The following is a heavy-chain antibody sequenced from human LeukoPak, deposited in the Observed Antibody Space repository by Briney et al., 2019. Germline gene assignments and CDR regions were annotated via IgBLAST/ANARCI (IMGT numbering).Heavy chain of an antibody. CDR1: GFTFSSYS. J-gene: IGHJ4*02. V-gene: IGHV3-21*01. CDR2: ISSSSSYI. D-gene: IGHD3-16*01. CDR3: ARDGLGGPPLSDY. Sequence: GGSLRLSCAASGFTFSSYSMNWVRQAPGKGLEWVSSISSSSSYIYYADSVKGRFTISRDNAENSLYLQMNSLRAEDTAVYYCARDGLGGPPLSDYWGQGTLVTVSS.